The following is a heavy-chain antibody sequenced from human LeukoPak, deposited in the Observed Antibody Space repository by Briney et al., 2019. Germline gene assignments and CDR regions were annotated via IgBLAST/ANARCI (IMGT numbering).Heavy chain of an antibody. CDR1: GFTFSSYG. CDR2: IRYDGSNK. D-gene: IGHD3-22*01. CDR3: AKDRSYYYDSSGYPDY. Sequence: PGGSLRLSCAASGFTFSSYGMHWVRQAPGKGREWVAFIRYDGSNKYYADCVKGRFTISRDNSKNTLYLQMNSLRAEDTAVYYCAKDRSYYYDSSGYPDYWGQGTLVTVSS. V-gene: IGHV3-30*02. J-gene: IGHJ4*02.